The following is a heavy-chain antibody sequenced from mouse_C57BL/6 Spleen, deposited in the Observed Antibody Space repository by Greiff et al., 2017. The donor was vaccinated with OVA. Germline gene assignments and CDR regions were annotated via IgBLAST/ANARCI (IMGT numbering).Heavy chain of an antibody. D-gene: IGHD2-4*01. CDR3: AREGGIYYDYGGVSYFDV. J-gene: IGHJ1*03. V-gene: IGHV1-72*01. CDR2: IDPNSGGT. CDR1: GYTFTSYW. Sequence: QVQLQQPGAELVKPGASVKLSCKASGYTFTSYWMHWVKQRPGRGLEWIGRIDPNSGGTKYNEKFKSKATLTVDKPSSTAYMQLSSLTSEDSAVYYCAREGGIYYDYGGVSYFDVWGTGTTVTVSS.